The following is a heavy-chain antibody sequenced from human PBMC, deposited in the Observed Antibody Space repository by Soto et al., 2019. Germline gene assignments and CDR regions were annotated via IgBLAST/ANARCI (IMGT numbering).Heavy chain of an antibody. CDR3: ARGGYSSGPDY. D-gene: IGHD6-19*01. CDR1: GYTFTSYA. J-gene: IGHJ4*02. Sequence: GPSVKVSCKASGYTFTSYAMHWVRQAPGQRLEWMGWINPGNDNTRYSQKFQGRVTITRDTSASTAYMELSSLRSEDTAVYYCARGGYSSGPDYWGKGTLVTVAS. V-gene: IGHV1-3*01. CDR2: INPGNDNT.